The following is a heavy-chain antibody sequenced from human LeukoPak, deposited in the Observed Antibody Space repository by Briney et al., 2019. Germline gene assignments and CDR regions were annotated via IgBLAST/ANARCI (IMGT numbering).Heavy chain of an antibody. D-gene: IGHD5-18*01. Sequence: PGGSLRLSCAASGFTFSSYSMNWVRQAPGKGLEWVSSISSGSSYIYYADSVKGRFTISRDNAKNSLYLQMNSLRAEDTAVYYCARDRGIQLWLRGYFDYWGQGTLVTVSS. CDR2: ISSGSSYI. V-gene: IGHV3-21*01. J-gene: IGHJ4*02. CDR1: GFTFSSYS. CDR3: ARDRGIQLWLRGYFDY.